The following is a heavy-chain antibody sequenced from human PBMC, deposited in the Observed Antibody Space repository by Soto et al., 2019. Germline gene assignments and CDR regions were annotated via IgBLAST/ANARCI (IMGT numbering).Heavy chain of an antibody. Sequence: QVQLQESGPGLVKPSETLSLTCTVSGGSISSYYWSWIRQPPGKGLEWIGYIYYSGSTNYNPSLKSRVTISGDTSKNPFSLKLSSVTAADTAVYYCARHTQLPRAHYYYGMDVWGQGTTVTVSS. J-gene: IGHJ6*02. CDR3: ARHTQLPRAHYYYGMDV. V-gene: IGHV4-59*08. CDR2: IYYSGST. CDR1: GGSISSYY. D-gene: IGHD1-26*01.